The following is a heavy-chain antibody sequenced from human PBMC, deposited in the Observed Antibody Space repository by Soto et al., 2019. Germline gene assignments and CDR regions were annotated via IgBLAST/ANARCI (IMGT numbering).Heavy chain of an antibody. V-gene: IGHV3-73*01. CDR3: SRHEEGRRMVFYGMDV. D-gene: IGHD2-8*01. CDR1: GFTFSTYS. Sequence: GGSLRLSCVASGFTFSTYSMNWVRQAPGKGLEWVGRVRSKIHNYATSFADSVRGRFTISRNDSDNTVSLEMSGLKSEDTALYYCSRHEEGRRMVFYGMDVWGQGTTVTVSS. CDR2: VRSKIHNYAT. J-gene: IGHJ6*02.